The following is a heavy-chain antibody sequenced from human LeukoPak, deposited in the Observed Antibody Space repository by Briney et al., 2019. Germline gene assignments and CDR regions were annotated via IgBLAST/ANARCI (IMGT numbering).Heavy chain of an antibody. J-gene: IGHJ4*02. Sequence: SQTLSLTCAVSGGSISSGGYSWSWIRQPPGKGLEWIGYIYHSGSTYYNPSLKSRVTISVDRSKNQFSLKLSSVTAADTAVYYCATSPPTYYYDSSGRANWGQGALVTVSS. D-gene: IGHD3-22*01. V-gene: IGHV4-30-2*01. CDR2: IYHSGST. CDR1: GGSISSGGYS. CDR3: ATSPPTYYYDSSGRAN.